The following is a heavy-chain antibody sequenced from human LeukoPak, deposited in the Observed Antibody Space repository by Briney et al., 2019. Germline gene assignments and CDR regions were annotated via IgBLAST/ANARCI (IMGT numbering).Heavy chain of an antibody. J-gene: IGHJ6*02. CDR1: GYSFTSYW. CDR3: ARPHYDILTGYYYYYDMDV. V-gene: IGHV5-51*01. CDR2: IYPGDSDT. D-gene: IGHD3-9*01. Sequence: GESLKISCKGSGYSFTSYWIGWVRQMPGKGLEWMGIIYPGDSDTRYSPSFQGQVTISADKSISTAYLLWSSLKASDTAMYYCARPHYDILTGYYYYYDMDVWGQGTTVTVSS.